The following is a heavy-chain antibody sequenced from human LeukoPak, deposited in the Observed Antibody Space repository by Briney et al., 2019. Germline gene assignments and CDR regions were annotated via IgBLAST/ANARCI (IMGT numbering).Heavy chain of an antibody. CDR3: VRENHGSFDY. D-gene: IGHD1-14*01. V-gene: IGHV3-21*01. Sequence: GRSLRLSCSASGFSFNTYYVNWVRQAPGKGLEWVSCISSRSTYIFYADSVRGRFAISRDDSKNSLYLQMNSLIAEDTAVYYCVRENHGSFDYWGQGSLVTVSS. CDR2: ISSRSTYI. CDR1: GFSFNTYY. J-gene: IGHJ4*02.